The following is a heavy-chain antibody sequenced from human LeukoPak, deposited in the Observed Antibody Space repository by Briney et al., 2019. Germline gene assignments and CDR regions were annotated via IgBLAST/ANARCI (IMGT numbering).Heavy chain of an antibody. V-gene: IGHV3-30*04. CDR1: GFTFSSYA. D-gene: IGHD3-22*01. CDR3: AREGRGYYDSSGYLHPADY. Sequence: PGGSLRLSCAASGFTFSSYAMHWVRQAPGKGLEWVAVISFDGSNKYYADSVKGRFTISRDNSKNTLYLQMNSLRAEDTAVYYCAREGRGYYDSSGYLHPADYWGQGTLVTVSS. CDR2: ISFDGSNK. J-gene: IGHJ4*02.